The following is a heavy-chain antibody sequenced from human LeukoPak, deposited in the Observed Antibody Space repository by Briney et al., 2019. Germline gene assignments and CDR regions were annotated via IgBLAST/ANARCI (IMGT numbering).Heavy chain of an antibody. Sequence: SETLSLTCSVSGGSITSSSFYWVWIRQPPGRGLEWIGNIYYSGITYHNPSLKSRVTISVDTSKNQFSLKLSSVTAADTAVYYCARGRKVVAYKPFDPWGQGTLVTVSS. J-gene: IGHJ5*02. CDR1: GGSITSSSFY. V-gene: IGHV4-39*01. CDR2: IYYSGIT. D-gene: IGHD1-14*01. CDR3: ARGRKVVAYKPFDP.